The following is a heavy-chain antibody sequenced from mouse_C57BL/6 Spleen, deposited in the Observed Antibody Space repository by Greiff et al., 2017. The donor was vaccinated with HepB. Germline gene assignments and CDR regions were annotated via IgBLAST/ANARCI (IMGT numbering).Heavy chain of an antibody. J-gene: IGHJ4*01. Sequence: DVMLVESEGGLVQPGSSMKLSCTASGFTFSDYYMAWVRQVPEKGLEWVANINSDGSSTYYLDSLKSRFILSRDNAKNILYLHMSSLKSEDTATYYCARDRLRAMDYWGQGTSVTVSS. D-gene: IGHD1-1*01. V-gene: IGHV5-16*01. CDR2: INSDGSST. CDR1: GFTFSDYY. CDR3: ARDRLRAMDY.